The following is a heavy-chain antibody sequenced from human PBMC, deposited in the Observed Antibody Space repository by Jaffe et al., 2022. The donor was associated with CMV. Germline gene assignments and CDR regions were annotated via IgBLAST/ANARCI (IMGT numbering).Heavy chain of an antibody. V-gene: IGHV1-18*01. J-gene: IGHJ6*02. CDR1: GYTFTSYG. Sequence: QVQLVQSGAEVKKPGASVKVSCKASGYTFTSYGISWVRQAPGQGLEWMGWISAYNGNTNYAQKLQGRVTMTTDTSTSTAYMELRSLRSDDTAVYYCARDPRCSGGSCYAPGIEEYYYYGMDVWGQGTTVTVSS. CDR3: ARDPRCSGGSCYAPGIEEYYYYGMDV. CDR2: ISAYNGNT. D-gene: IGHD2-15*01.